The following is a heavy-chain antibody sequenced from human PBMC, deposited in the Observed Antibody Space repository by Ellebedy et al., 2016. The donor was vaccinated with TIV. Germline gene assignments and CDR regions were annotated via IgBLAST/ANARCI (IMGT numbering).Heavy chain of an antibody. V-gene: IGHV3-74*03. CDR1: EFTFSDYV. J-gene: IGHJ4*02. CDR2: IKSDGSIA. CDR3: ARGRYDESSVGLDY. Sequence: GESLKISXAASEFTFSDYVMHWVRQVPGEGLVWVSRIKSDGSIAMYADFVEGRFTISRDNAKNTLYLQMDSLTVEDTALYYCARGRYDESSVGLDYWGQGTLVTVSS. D-gene: IGHD3-22*01.